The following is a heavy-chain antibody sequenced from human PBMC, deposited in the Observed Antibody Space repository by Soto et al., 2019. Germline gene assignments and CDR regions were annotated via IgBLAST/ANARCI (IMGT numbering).Heavy chain of an antibody. J-gene: IGHJ6*02. CDR3: ARPYCGGDCYSSLWDYYYGMDV. D-gene: IGHD2-21*02. V-gene: IGHV4-30-2*03. Sequence: SETLSLTCAVSGGSISSGGYSWSWIRQPPGKGLEWIGSIYHSGSTYYNPSLKSRVTISVDTSKNQFSLKLSSVTAADTAVYYCARPYCGGDCYSSLWDYYYGMDVWGQGTTVTVSS. CDR2: IYHSGST. CDR1: GGSISSGGYS.